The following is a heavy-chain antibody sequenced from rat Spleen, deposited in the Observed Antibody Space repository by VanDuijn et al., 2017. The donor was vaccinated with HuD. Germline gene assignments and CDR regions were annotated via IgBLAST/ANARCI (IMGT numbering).Heavy chain of an antibody. D-gene: IGHD1-12*01. CDR3: TRGTYYRH. Sequence: EVQLVESGGGLVQPGRSMKLSCAASGFTFSSFPMAWVRQAPKTGLEWVATILYDGSNSYYRKSVKGRFTISRDNAKSTLYLHMNSLRSEDTATYYCTRGTYYRHWGQGVMVTVSS. V-gene: IGHV5-46*01. CDR1: GFTFSSFP. J-gene: IGHJ2*01. CDR2: ILYDGSNS.